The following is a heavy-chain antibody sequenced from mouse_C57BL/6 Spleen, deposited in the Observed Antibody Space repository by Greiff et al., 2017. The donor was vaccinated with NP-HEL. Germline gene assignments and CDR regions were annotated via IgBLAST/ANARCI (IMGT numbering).Heavy chain of an antibody. CDR3: ARVYGNYERYAMDY. V-gene: IGHV5-16*01. CDR1: GFTFSDYY. CDR2: INYDGSST. J-gene: IGHJ4*01. D-gene: IGHD2-1*01. Sequence: EVMLVESEGGLVQPGSSMKLSCTASGFTFSDYYMAWVRQVPEKGLEWVANINYDGSSTYYLDSLKSRFIISRDNAKNILYLQMSSLKSEDTATYYCARVYGNYERYAMDYWGQGTSVTVSS.